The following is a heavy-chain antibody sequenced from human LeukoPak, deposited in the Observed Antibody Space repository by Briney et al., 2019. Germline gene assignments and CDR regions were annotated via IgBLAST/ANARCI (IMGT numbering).Heavy chain of an antibody. Sequence: SETLSLTCTVSGGSISSYYWTWIRQPAGKGLEWIGRTHTSGSTNYNPSLKSRVTMSVDTSKNQFSLKLRSVTAADTAVYYCARVTGYMIEDYFDYWGQGTLVTVSS. D-gene: IGHD3-22*01. V-gene: IGHV4-4*07. CDR1: GGSISSYY. CDR3: ARVTGYMIEDYFDY. CDR2: THTSGST. J-gene: IGHJ4*02.